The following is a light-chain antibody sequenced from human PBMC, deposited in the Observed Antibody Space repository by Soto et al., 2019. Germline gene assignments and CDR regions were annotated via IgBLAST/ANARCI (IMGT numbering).Light chain of an antibody. CDR3: SSYINSITFVV. J-gene: IGLJ2*01. Sequence: QSVLTQPPSASGTPGQRVTISCSGSSSNIGNNYVYWYQQLSGTAPKLLIYRNNQRPSGVPDRFSGSKSGTSASLAISGLRSEDEADYYCSSYINSITFVVFGGGTKLTVL. CDR1: SSNIGNNY. V-gene: IGLV1-47*01. CDR2: RNN.